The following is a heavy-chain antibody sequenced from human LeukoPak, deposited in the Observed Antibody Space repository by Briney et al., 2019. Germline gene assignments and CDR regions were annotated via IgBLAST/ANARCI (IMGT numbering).Heavy chain of an antibody. J-gene: IGHJ4*02. Sequence: PGGSLRLSCAASGFTFSSYAMHWVRQAPGKGLEWVAVISYDGSNKYYADSVKGRFTTSRDNSKNTLYLQMNSRRAEDTAVYYCARGVATIGTFWNYWGQGTLVTVSS. D-gene: IGHD5-12*01. CDR3: ARGVATIGTFWNY. CDR1: GFTFSSYA. CDR2: ISYDGSNK. V-gene: IGHV3-30*04.